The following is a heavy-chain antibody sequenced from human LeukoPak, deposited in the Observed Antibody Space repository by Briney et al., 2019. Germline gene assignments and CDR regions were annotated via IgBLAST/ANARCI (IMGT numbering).Heavy chain of an antibody. CDR3: TTTRTY. CDR1: GFTFSNTW. J-gene: IGHJ4*02. Sequence: GGSLRLSCAASGFTFSNTWMNWVRQAPGKGLEWVARIKSKNDGGTTDYAAPVKGRFTISRDDSKNTLYLQMNSLKTDDTAVYYCTTTRTYWGQGTLVTVSS. CDR2: IKSKNDGGTT. D-gene: IGHD1-14*01. V-gene: IGHV3-15*01.